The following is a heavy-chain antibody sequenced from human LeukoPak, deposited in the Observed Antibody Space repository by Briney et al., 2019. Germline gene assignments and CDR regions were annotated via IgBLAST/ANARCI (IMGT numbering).Heavy chain of an antibody. Sequence: SETLSLTCTVSGGSMNTSYWSWLRQPPGKELEWIGYVYYSGSTYYNPSLKSRVTISVDTSKNQFSLKLSSVTAADTAVYYCARHISIYSNYEEYYMDVWGKGTTVTVSS. CDR2: VYYSGST. D-gene: IGHD4-11*01. V-gene: IGHV4-59*08. CDR3: ARHISIYSNYEEYYMDV. J-gene: IGHJ6*03. CDR1: GGSMNTSY.